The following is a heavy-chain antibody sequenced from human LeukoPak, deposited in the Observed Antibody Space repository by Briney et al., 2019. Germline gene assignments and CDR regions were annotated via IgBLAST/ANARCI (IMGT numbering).Heavy chain of an antibody. D-gene: IGHD3-22*01. CDR3: AREATPGVPRGLLL. V-gene: IGHV3-11*04. Sequence: PGGSLRLSCAASGFIFSDYYMSWIRQAPGKGLEWVSDISTSGNIIHYADSVKGRFTISRDNAKSTLYLQMNSLRAEDTAVYYCAREATPGVPRGLLLWGQGTLVTVSS. J-gene: IGHJ4*02. CDR1: GFIFSDYY. CDR2: ISTSGNII.